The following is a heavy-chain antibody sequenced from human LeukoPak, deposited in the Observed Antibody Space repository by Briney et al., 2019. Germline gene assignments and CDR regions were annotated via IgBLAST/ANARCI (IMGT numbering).Heavy chain of an antibody. D-gene: IGHD3-16*01. V-gene: IGHV3-7*01. CDR3: ARGRGGY. J-gene: IGHJ4*02. CDR2: IKEDGSEK. Sequence: GGSLRLSCAASGFTFSGYWMTWVRQAPGKGLEWVANIKEDGSEKNYMDSVKGRFTISRDNAKSSLYLQMSSLRAEDTAVYYCARGRGGYWGQGTLVSVSS. CDR1: GFTFSGYW.